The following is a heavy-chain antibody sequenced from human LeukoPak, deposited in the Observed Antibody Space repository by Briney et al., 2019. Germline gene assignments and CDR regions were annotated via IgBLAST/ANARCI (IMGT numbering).Heavy chain of an antibody. CDR2: ISGGGGNT. CDR1: KFAFSSYA. J-gene: IGHJ3*02. Sequence: GGSLRLSCAASKFAFSSYAMSWVRQAPGKGLEWVSAISGGGGNTYYADSVKGRFTISRDNTKNTLYLQMNSLRAEDTAVYYCGKNRYSGSLSPFDIWGQGTMVTVSS. CDR3: GKNRYSGSLSPFDI. V-gene: IGHV3-23*01. D-gene: IGHD1-26*01.